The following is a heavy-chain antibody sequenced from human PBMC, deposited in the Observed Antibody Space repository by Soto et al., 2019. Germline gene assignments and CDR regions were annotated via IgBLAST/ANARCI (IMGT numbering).Heavy chain of an antibody. CDR1: GFTPSSSD. J-gene: IGHJ5*01. Sequence: EVQLLESGGCFIQPGGSLRLSFSASGFTPSSSDLSWVRQGPGKGLEGGSTVDGAGRIKYYADSVKGRFTISRDNSKNTLYLQMESLGADDTAVYYCVKNSGWFHSWGQGALVTVSS. CDR3: VKNSGWFHS. D-gene: IGHD3-10*01. V-gene: IGHV3-23*01. CDR2: VDGAGRIK.